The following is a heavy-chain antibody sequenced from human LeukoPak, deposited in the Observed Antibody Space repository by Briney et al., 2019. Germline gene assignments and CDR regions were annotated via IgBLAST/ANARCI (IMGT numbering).Heavy chain of an antibody. V-gene: IGHV3-20*04. CDR3: ASAVGAGYYFDY. CDR2: INWSGSRT. J-gene: IGHJ4*02. D-gene: IGHD1-26*01. Sequence: RSGGSLRLSCAASGFTFDDYGMSWVRQAPGKGLEWVSGINWSGSRTGYADSVKGRFTVSRDNAKNSLYLQMNSLRAEDTAFYYCASAVGAGYYFDYWGQGTLVTVPS. CDR1: GFTFDDYG.